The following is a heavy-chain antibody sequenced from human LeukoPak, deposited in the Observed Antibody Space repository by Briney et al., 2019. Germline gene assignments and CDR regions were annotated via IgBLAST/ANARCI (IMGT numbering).Heavy chain of an antibody. J-gene: IGHJ4*02. CDR1: GYSFTSYW. V-gene: IGHV5-51*01. D-gene: IGHD5-18*01. Sequence: PGESLKISCKASGYSFTSYWIGWVRQMPGKGLEWMGIIDPSDSETRYTPSFQGQDTISVDKSLTTADLQWNSLKASDTAMYYCARQTAMGRSGDYWGQGTLVTVSS. CDR2: IDPSDSET. CDR3: ARQTAMGRSGDY.